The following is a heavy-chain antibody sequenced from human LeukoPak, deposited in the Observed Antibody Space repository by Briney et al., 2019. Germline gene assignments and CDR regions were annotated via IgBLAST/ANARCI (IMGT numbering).Heavy chain of an antibody. Sequence: SETLSLTCTVSGGSISSYYWSWIRQPPGKGLEWIGYIYYSGSTNYNPSLKGRVTISLDTSKNQFSLKLSSVTAADMAVYYCARGVTTVNFGYWGRGTLVTVSS. CDR1: GGSISSYY. CDR2: IYYSGST. D-gene: IGHD4-11*01. V-gene: IGHV4-59*08. J-gene: IGHJ4*02. CDR3: ARGVTTVNFGY.